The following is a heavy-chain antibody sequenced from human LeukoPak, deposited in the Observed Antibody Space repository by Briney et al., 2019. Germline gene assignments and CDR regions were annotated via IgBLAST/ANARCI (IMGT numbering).Heavy chain of an antibody. CDR3: ARNRGGCNAFDI. CDR2: IWYDGSNK. D-gene: IGHD2/OR15-2a*01. V-gene: IGHV3-33*01. CDR1: GFTFSSYG. J-gene: IGHJ3*02. Sequence: PGRSLRLSCAASGFTFSSYGMHCVRQAPGKGLEWVAAIWYDGSNKYYADSVKGRFTISRDNSKNSLYLQMNSLRAEDTAVYYCARNRGGCNAFDIWGQGTMVTVSS.